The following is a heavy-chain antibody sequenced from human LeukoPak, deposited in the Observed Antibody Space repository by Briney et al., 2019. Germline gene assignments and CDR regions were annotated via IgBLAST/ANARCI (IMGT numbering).Heavy chain of an antibody. D-gene: IGHD6-13*01. V-gene: IGHV3-30*18. CDR3: AKDLGSSWSLGYFDY. J-gene: IGHJ4*02. CDR1: GFTFSSYG. CDR2: ISYDGSNK. Sequence: PGRSLRLSCAASGFTFSSYGMHWVRQAPGKGLEWVAVISYDGSNKYYADSVKGRFTISRDNFKNTLYLQMNSLRGEDTAVYYCAKDLGSSWSLGYFDYWGQGTLVTVSS.